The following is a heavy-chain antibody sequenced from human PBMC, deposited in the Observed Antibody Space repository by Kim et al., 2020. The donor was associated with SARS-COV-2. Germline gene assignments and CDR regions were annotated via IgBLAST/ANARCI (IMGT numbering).Heavy chain of an antibody. J-gene: IGHJ6*02. CDR1: GFTFSSYG. Sequence: GGSLRLSCAASGFTFSSYGMHWVRQAPGKGLEWVAVISYDGSNKYYADSVKGRFTISRDNSKNTLYLQMNSLRAEDTAVYYCARDGDSSSWYLGEYYYYGMDVWGQGTTVTVSS. CDR3: ARDGDSSSWYLGEYYYYGMDV. CDR2: ISYDGSNK. V-gene: IGHV3-33*05. D-gene: IGHD6-13*01.